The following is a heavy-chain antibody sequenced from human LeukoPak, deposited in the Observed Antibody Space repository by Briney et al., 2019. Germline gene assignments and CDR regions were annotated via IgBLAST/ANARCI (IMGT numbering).Heavy chain of an antibody. J-gene: IGHJ1*01. D-gene: IGHD2-8*01. CDR1: RFTFSSYW. V-gene: IGHV3-74*01. CDR3: YGSNAED. CDR2: INTDVSTT. Sequence: SLRLACPASRFTFSSYWTHWVRQVQGKGLVWVSGINTDVSTTTYAASVKGRFTISRENAKNRLYLHMKRLRAEATTVYYCYGSNAEDWGQGTLVTVSS.